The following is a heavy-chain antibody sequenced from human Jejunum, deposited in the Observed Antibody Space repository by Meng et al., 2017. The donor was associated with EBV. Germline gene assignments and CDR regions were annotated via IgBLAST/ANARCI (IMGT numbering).Heavy chain of an antibody. Sequence: GQLVRAGAGWNKPGASVKVACKACGYTFTSYNMHWVRQAPGKGFEWMGIINPSCAYTNYAQQFQGRVTITRDTSTSTVYMELSSLRSEDTAVYYCARAYYWWENPQGKYYFDYWGQGTLVTVSS. CDR1: GYTFTSYN. CDR3: ARAYYWWENPQGKYYFDY. J-gene: IGHJ4*02. CDR2: INPSCAYT. V-gene: IGHV1-46*01. D-gene: IGHD1-26*01.